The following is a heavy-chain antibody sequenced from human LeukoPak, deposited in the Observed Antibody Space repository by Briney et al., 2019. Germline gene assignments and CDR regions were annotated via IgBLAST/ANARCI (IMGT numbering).Heavy chain of an antibody. D-gene: IGHD3-22*01. CDR1: GYTFTGYY. CDR3: ARSYLDSSGYYTGDY. Sequence: ASVKVSCKASGYTFTGYYTHWVRQAPGQGLEWMGWINPNSGGTNYAQKFQGRVTMTRDTCISTAYMELSRLRSDDTAVYYCARSYLDSSGYYTGDYWGQGTLVTVSS. CDR2: INPNSGGT. V-gene: IGHV1-2*02. J-gene: IGHJ4*02.